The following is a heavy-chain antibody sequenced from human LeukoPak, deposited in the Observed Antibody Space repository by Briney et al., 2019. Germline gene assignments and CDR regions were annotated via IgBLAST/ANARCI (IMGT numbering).Heavy chain of an antibody. CDR1: GGSISSSSYY. CDR2: IYYSGST. D-gene: IGHD3-10*01. V-gene: IGHV4-39*01. J-gene: IGHJ4*02. CDR3: ARRGGSGSYYEYYFDY. Sequence: SETLSLTCTVSGGSISSSSYYWGWIRQPPGKGLEWIGSIYYSGSTYYNPSLKSRVTISVDTSKNQFSLKLSSVTAADTAVYYCARRGGSGSYYEYYFDYWGQGTLVTVSS.